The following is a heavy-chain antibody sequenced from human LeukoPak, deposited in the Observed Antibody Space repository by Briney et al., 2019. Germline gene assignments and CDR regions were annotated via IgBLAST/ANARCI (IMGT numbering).Heavy chain of an antibody. CDR1: GFTFTDYA. J-gene: IGHJ4*02. V-gene: IGHV3-23*01. CDR3: AKDHLQSTLRYFDY. CDR2: ISHSGGGT. D-gene: IGHD4-11*01. Sequence: GGSLRLSCAASGFTFTDYAMSWVRQAPEKGLEWVSTISHSGGGTYYAESVKGRFTISRDNSKNTVYLQMNSLRAEDTAVYYCAKDHLQSTLRYFDYWGQGTLVTVSS.